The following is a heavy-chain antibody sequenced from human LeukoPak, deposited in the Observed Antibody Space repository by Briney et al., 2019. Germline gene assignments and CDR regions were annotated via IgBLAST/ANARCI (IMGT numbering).Heavy chain of an antibody. D-gene: IGHD3-3*01. J-gene: IGHJ3*02. CDR3: ARGYDFWSGYSWGVFDI. CDR1: GGSISSYY. V-gene: IGHV4-4*07. CDR2: IYTSGST. Sequence: KASETLSLTCTVSGGSISSYYWSWIRQPAGKGLEWIGRIYTSGSTNYNPSLKSRVTISVDKSKNQFSLKLSSVTAADTAVYYCARGYDFWSGYSWGVFDIWGQGTMVTVSS.